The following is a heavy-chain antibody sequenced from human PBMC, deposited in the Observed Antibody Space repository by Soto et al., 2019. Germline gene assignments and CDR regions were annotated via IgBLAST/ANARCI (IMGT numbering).Heavy chain of an antibody. V-gene: IGHV1-69*06. CDR1: RGTFSSYA. Sequence: SVKVSCKASRGTFSSYAISWVRQAPGQGLEWMGGIIPTFGTANYAQKFQGRVTITADKSTSTAYMELSSLRSEDTAVYYCARDRPPAGIAAAGTGWFDPWGQGTLVTVSS. CDR2: IIPTFGTA. D-gene: IGHD6-13*01. J-gene: IGHJ5*02. CDR3: ARDRPPAGIAAAGTGWFDP.